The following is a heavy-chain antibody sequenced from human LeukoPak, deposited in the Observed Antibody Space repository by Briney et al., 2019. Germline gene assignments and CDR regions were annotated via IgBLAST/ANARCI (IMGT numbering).Heavy chain of an antibody. Sequence: AVSLRLSCAASGFTFSSYTMNWVRQAPGKGLEWVSDITRSSSNINYADSVKGRFTISRDNAKNSLYLQMNSLRVEDTGVYYCARGQYGVGIDYWGQGTLVTVSS. CDR2: ITRSSSNI. CDR3: ARGQYGVGIDY. V-gene: IGHV3-48*01. CDR1: GFTFSSYT. J-gene: IGHJ4*02. D-gene: IGHD4-17*01.